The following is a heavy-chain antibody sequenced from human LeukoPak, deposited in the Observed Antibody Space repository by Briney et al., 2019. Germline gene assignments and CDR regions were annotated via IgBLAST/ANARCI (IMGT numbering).Heavy chain of an antibody. CDR3: ARSMVRGVIDY. D-gene: IGHD3-10*01. CDR1: GFTFSDYY. Sequence: GGSLRLSCAASGFTFSDYYMSWIRRAPGKGLEWVSYISSSGSTIYYADSVKGRFTISRDNAKNSLYLQMNSLRAEDTAVYYCARSMVRGVIDYWGQGTLVTVSS. CDR2: ISSSGSTI. J-gene: IGHJ4*02. V-gene: IGHV3-11*01.